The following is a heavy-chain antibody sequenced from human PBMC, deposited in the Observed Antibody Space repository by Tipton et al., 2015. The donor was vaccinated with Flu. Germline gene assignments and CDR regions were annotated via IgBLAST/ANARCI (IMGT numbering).Heavy chain of an antibody. CDR2: IYSSGST. J-gene: IGHJ1*01. V-gene: IGHV4-39*07. D-gene: IGHD6-19*01. Sequence: TLSLTCTVSGGSINSRSYYWGWIRQPPGKGLEWIGCIYSSGSTYYNPSLKSRVTISLDTSKNQFSLKLSSVTAADTAVYYCAREKDSSGSEYFQHWGQGTLVTVSS. CDR3: AREKDSSGSEYFQH. CDR1: GGSINSRSYY.